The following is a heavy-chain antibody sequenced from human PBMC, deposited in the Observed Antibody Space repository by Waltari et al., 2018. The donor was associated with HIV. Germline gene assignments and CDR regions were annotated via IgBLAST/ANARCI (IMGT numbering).Heavy chain of an antibody. CDR1: GGSFSGYY. J-gene: IGHJ6*02. CDR3: TRLRSGGMDV. CDR2: INHSGST. V-gene: IGHV4-34*01. D-gene: IGHD3-3*01. Sequence: QVQLQQWGAGLLKPSETLSPTCAVYGGSFSGYYWSWIRQPPGKGLEWIGEINHSGSTNYNPSLKSRVTISVDTSKNQFSLKLSSVTAADTAVYYCTRLRSGGMDVWGQGTTVTVSS.